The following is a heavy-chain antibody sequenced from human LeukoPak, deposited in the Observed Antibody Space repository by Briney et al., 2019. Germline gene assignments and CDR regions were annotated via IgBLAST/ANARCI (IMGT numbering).Heavy chain of an antibody. V-gene: IGHV3-7*01. Sequence: PGGSLRLSCAASGFTFSSYWMGWLRQAPGKGLEWVANIQHDGSDQYYADSVKGRFTISRDSSKNTVYLQMNSLRDEDTAVYYCATYYGGPLAEYFQHWGQGTLVTVSS. CDR2: IQHDGSDQ. D-gene: IGHD4-23*01. CDR1: GFTFSSYW. J-gene: IGHJ1*01. CDR3: ATYYGGPLAEYFQH.